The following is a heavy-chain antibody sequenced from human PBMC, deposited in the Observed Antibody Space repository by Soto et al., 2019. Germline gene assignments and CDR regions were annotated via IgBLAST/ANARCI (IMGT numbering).Heavy chain of an antibody. V-gene: IGHV3-33*01. D-gene: IGHD3-3*01. CDR2: IWYDGSNK. CDR3: ARAPGARRITIFGVVISYMDV. J-gene: IGHJ6*03. Sequence: GGSLRLSCAASGFTFSSYGMHWVRQAPGKGLEWVAVIWYDGSNKYYADSVKGRFTISRDNSKNTLYLQMNSLRAEDTAVYYCARAPGARRITIFGVVISYMDVWGKGTTVTVSS. CDR1: GFTFSSYG.